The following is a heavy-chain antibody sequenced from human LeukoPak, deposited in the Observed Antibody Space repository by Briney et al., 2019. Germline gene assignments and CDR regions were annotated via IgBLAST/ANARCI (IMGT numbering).Heavy chain of an antibody. Sequence: PSETLSLTRTVSGGSLSNYYWNWIRQPAGKELEWIGRILPSGQTTYNPSLKSRVTMSLDTSKNQVSLKLNSVTDADTAVYYCTRGREYGDYLDYWGQGTLVTVSS. CDR3: TRGREYGDYLDY. CDR2: ILPSGQT. CDR1: GGSLSNYY. D-gene: IGHD2/OR15-2a*01. V-gene: IGHV4-4*07. J-gene: IGHJ4*02.